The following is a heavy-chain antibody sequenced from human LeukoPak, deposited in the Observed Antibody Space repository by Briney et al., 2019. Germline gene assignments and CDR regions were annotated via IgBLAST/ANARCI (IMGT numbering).Heavy chain of an antibody. Sequence: ASVKVSCKASGYTFTSYGISWVRQAPGQGREWLGWISAYNGNTNYAQKLQGRVTMTTDTSTSKAYMELRSLRSDDTAVYYCARRAAYCGGDCYSAFDIWGQGTVVTVSS. D-gene: IGHD2-21*02. CDR1: GYTFTSYG. CDR3: ARRAAYCGGDCYSAFDI. J-gene: IGHJ3*02. V-gene: IGHV1-18*01. CDR2: ISAYNGNT.